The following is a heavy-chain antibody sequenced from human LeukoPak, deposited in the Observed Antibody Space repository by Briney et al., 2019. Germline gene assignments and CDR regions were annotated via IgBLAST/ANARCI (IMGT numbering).Heavy chain of an antibody. CDR1: GYTFTDYY. Sequence: ASVKVSCKASGYTFTDYYLRWVRQAPGQGLEWMGWINPKSGGTNSAQKFQGRVTMIRDTSISTAYMELSRLTSGDTAVYYCARVAVSFWSGLDYWGQGTLVTVSS. V-gene: IGHV1-2*02. CDR3: ARVAVSFWSGLDY. CDR2: INPKSGGT. J-gene: IGHJ4*02. D-gene: IGHD3-3*01.